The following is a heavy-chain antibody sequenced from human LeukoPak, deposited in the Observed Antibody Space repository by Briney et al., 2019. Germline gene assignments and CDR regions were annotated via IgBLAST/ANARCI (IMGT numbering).Heavy chain of an antibody. V-gene: IGHV3-66*01. CDR1: GGSISSGGYY. CDR2: IYSGGST. J-gene: IGHJ4*02. Sequence: ETLSLTCTVSGGSISSGGYYWSWIRQHPGKGLEWVSVIYSGGSTYYADSVKGRFTISRDNSKNTLYLQMNSLRAEDTAVYYCARGKRYFDYWGQGTLVTVSS. CDR3: ARGKRYFDY.